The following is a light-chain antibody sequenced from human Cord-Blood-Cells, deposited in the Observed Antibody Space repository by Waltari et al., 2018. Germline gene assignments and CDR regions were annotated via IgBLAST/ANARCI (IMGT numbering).Light chain of an antibody. V-gene: IGLV2-8*01. J-gene: IGLJ1*01. CDR3: SSYAGSNNYV. CDR2: EVS. CDR1: SSDVGGYND. Sequence: QSALTRPPSASGSPGQSVTISCTGTSSDVGGYNDVSWYQQHPGKAPKLMIYEVSKRPSGVPDRFSGSKSGNTASLTVSGLQAEDEADYYCSSYAGSNNYVFGTGTKVTVL.